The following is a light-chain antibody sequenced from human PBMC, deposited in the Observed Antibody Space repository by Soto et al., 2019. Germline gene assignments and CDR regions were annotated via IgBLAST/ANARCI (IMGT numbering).Light chain of an antibody. J-gene: IGKJ1*01. Sequence: EIVMTQSPATLSVSPGERATLSCRASQSVSSNLAWYQQKPGQAPRLLIYGASTRATGIPARFSGSGSGTEFTLTISSLQSEDFAVYYCQQRSTWPWTVGQGTKVEIK. CDR2: GAS. CDR1: QSVSSN. CDR3: QQRSTWPWT. V-gene: IGKV3-15*01.